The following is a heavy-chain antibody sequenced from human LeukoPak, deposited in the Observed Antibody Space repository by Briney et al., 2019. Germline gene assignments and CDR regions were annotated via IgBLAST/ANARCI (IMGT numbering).Heavy chain of an antibody. CDR2: IYYSGST. Sequence: PSETLSLTCTVSGGSISSYYWSWIRQPPGKGLEWIGYIYYSGSTYYNPSLKSRVTISVDTSKNQFSLKLSSVTAADTAVYYCARDHPLATVVTHWFDPWGQGTLVTVSS. D-gene: IGHD4-23*01. CDR3: ARDHPLATVVTHWFDP. J-gene: IGHJ5*02. V-gene: IGHV4-59*12. CDR1: GGSISSYY.